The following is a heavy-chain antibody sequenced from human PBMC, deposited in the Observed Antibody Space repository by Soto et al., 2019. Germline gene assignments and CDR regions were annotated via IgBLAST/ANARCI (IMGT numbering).Heavy chain of an antibody. V-gene: IGHV3-23*01. CDR1: GFTFSSYA. Sequence: EVQLLESGGGLVQPGGSLRLSCAASGFTFSSYAMSWVRQAPGKGLEWVSAISGSGGSTYYADSVKGRFTISRDNSKNPLYLQMNILGAEDTAVYYCAKDSTLYYGDYASAFDIWGQGTMVTVSS. CDR3: AKDSTLYYGDYASAFDI. CDR2: ISGSGGST. J-gene: IGHJ3*02. D-gene: IGHD4-17*01.